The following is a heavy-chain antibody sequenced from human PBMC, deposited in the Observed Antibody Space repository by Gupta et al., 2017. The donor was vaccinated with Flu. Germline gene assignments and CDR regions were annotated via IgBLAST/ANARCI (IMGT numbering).Heavy chain of an antibody. CDR1: GGSISSSTYY. J-gene: IGHJ6*03. CDR3: ARHGAWSLYVDV. Sequence: QLQLQESGPGLLKPSETLSLTCTVPGGSISSSTYYWGWIRQPPGKGLEWIANIYYDGTTYQTPSLKSRLTMSVDTSNNHFSLNLSSVTAADTAVYYCARHGAWSLYVDVWGNGTTVIVSS. CDR2: IYYDGTT. V-gene: IGHV4-39*01. D-gene: IGHD3-3*01.